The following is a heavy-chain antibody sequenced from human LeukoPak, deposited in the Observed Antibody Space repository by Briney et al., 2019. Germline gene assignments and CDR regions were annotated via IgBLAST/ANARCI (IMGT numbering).Heavy chain of an antibody. D-gene: IGHD6-25*01. Sequence: SETLSITCTVSGDSLDSYYWTWIRQPPGGGLQWIGYIFYSGSTNYNASLRSRVAISVDTSKNQFSLKLTSVTAADTAVYYCAGRAARFFDYWGQGILVTVSS. V-gene: IGHV4-59*01. CDR2: IFYSGST. J-gene: IGHJ4*02. CDR3: AGRAARFFDY. CDR1: GDSLDSYY.